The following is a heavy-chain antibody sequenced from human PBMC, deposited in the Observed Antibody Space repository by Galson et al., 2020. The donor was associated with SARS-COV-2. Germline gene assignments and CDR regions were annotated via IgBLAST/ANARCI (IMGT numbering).Heavy chain of an antibody. V-gene: IGHV3-11*01. Sequence: NSGGSLRLSCAASGFTFSDYYMSWIRQAPGKGLEWVSYISSSGSTIYYADSVKGRFTISRDNAKNSLYLQMNSLRAEDTAVYYCARDQGYSGYDYYYYDGMDVWGQGTTVTVSS. J-gene: IGHJ6*02. CDR2: ISSSGSTI. CDR3: ARDQGYSGYDYYYYDGMDV. CDR1: GFTFSDYY. D-gene: IGHD5-12*01.